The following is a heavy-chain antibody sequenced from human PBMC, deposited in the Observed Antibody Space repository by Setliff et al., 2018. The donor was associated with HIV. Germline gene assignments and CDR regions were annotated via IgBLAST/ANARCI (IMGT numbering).Heavy chain of an antibody. CDR3: VRRWYYYGSGSYYTMPPFDY. V-gene: IGHV4-34*01. CDR2: INHSGST. Sequence: SETLSLTCAVYGGSFSGYYWSWIRQPPGMGLEWIGEINHSGSTNYNPSLKSRVTISVDTSKNQFSLKLSSVTAADTAVYYCVRRWYYYGSGSYYTMPPFDYWGQGTLVTVSS. D-gene: IGHD3-10*01. J-gene: IGHJ4*02. CDR1: GGSFSGYY.